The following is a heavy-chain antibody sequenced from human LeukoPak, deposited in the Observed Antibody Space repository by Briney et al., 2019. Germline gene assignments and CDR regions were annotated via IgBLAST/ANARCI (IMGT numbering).Heavy chain of an antibody. V-gene: IGHV3-48*04. CDR3: ARDSGRDGSCDY. Sequence: PGGSLRLSCVASGFTFSSYWMHWVRQAPGKGLEWVSHISTSSSTIYYADSVKGRFTISRDNAKNSLYLQMNSLRADDTAVYYCARDSGRDGSCDYWGQGTLVTVSS. CDR2: ISTSSSTI. J-gene: IGHJ4*02. D-gene: IGHD2-15*01. CDR1: GFTFSSYW.